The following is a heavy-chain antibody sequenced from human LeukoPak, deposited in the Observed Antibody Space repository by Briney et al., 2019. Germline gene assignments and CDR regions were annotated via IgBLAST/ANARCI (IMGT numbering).Heavy chain of an antibody. D-gene: IGHD3-22*01. V-gene: IGHV3-23*01. CDR1: GFTFSSYA. CDR3: AKPDPSSGPFQDAFDI. J-gene: IGHJ3*02. Sequence: GGSLRLSCAASGFTFSSYAMSWVRQAPGKGLEWVSAISGSGGSTYYADSVKGRFTISRDNSKNTLYLQMNSLRAEDTAVYYCAKPDPSSGPFQDAFDIWGQGTMVTVSS. CDR2: ISGSGGST.